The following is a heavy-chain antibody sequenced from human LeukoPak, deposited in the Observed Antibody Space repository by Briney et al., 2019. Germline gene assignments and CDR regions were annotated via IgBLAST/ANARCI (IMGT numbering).Heavy chain of an antibody. CDR1: GGSISSGGSS. CDR3: ARGGPTYYYDSSGYSHYYYYGMDV. CDR2: IYHSGST. J-gene: IGHJ6*02. Sequence: PSETLSLTCAVSGGSISSGGSSWSWIRQPPGKGLEWIGYIYHSGSTYYNPSLKSRVTISVDRSKNQFSLKLSSVTAADTAVYYCARGGPTYYYDSSGYSHYYYYGMDVWGQGTTVTVSS. V-gene: IGHV4-30-2*01. D-gene: IGHD3-22*01.